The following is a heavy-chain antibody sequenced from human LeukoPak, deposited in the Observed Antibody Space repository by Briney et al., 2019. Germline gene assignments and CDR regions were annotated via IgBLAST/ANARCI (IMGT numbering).Heavy chain of an antibody. D-gene: IGHD2-2*01. CDR1: GFTFSSYA. Sequence: GSLRLSCAASGFTFSSYAMSWVRQAPGKGLEWVSAISGSGGSTYYADSVKGRFTISRDNSKNTLYLQMNSLRAEDTAVYYCAKLHIVVVPAASCWFDPWGQGALVTVSS. CDR3: AKLHIVVVPAASCWFDP. J-gene: IGHJ5*02. CDR2: ISGSGGST. V-gene: IGHV3-23*01.